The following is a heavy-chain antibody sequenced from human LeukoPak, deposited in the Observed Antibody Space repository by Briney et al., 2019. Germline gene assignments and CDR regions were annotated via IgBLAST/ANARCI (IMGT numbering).Heavy chain of an antibody. CDR2: INPSGGST. CDR3: ARSIRSYDILTGFDY. J-gene: IGHJ4*02. V-gene: IGHV1-46*01. D-gene: IGHD3-9*01. Sequence: GASVKVSCKASGYTFASYYMHWVRQAPGQGLEWMGIINPSGGSTSYAQKFQGRVTMTRDTSTSTVYMELSSLRSEDTAVYYCARSIRSYDILTGFDYWGQGTLVTVSS. CDR1: GYTFASYY.